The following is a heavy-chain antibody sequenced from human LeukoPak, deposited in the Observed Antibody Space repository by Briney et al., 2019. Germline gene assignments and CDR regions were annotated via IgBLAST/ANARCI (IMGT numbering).Heavy chain of an antibody. J-gene: IGHJ4*02. Sequence: PGGSLRLSCAASGLTFSSYAMSWVRQAPGKGLEWVSAISGSGGSTYYADSVKGRFTISRDNSKNTLYLQMNSLRAEDTAVYYCAKDSRRVGASRGPYFDYWGQGTLVTVSS. CDR2: ISGSGGST. CDR3: AKDSRRVGASRGPYFDY. D-gene: IGHD1-26*01. V-gene: IGHV3-23*01. CDR1: GLTFSSYA.